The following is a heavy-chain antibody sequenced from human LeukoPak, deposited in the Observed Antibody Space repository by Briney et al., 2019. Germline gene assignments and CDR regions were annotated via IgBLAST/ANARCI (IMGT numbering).Heavy chain of an antibody. CDR3: ARLIPFLDEYYFDY. CDR2: IYTSGST. D-gene: IGHD3-3*02. V-gene: IGHV4-4*07. CDR1: GGSISSYY. Sequence: NPSETLSLTCTVSGGSISSYYWSWIRQPAGKGLEWIGRIYTSGSTNYNPSLKSRVTMSVDTSKNQFSLKLSSVTAADTAVYYCARLIPFLDEYYFDYWGQGTLVTVSS. J-gene: IGHJ4*02.